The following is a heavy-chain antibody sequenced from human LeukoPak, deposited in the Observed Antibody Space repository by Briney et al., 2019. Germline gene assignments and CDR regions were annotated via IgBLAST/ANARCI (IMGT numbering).Heavy chain of an antibody. J-gene: IGHJ4*02. CDR2: ISVSGGVR. D-gene: IGHD2/OR15-2a*01. CDR3: ARDRGYFYDQLDY. CDR1: GYPFSSYS. Sequence: GGSLRHSCVASGYPFSSYSMNWIRQAPGKGLEWVSYISVSGGVRSYADLVKGRFTISRDDARNSLYLQMNSLKDEDTAVYYCARDRGYFYDQLDYWGQGTLVTVSS. V-gene: IGHV3-48*02.